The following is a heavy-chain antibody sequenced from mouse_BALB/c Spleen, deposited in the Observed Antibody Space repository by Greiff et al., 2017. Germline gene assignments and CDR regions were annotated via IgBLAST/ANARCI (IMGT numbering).Heavy chain of an antibody. CDR3: ARDRDGYYVTGFAY. V-gene: IGHV7-3*02. CDR2: IRNKANGYTT. Sequence: EVQLVESGGGLVQPGGSLRLSCATSGFTFTDYYMSWVRQPPGKALEWLGFIRNKANGYTTEYSASVKGRFTISRDNSQSILYLQMNTLRAEDSATYYCARDRDGYYVTGFAYWGQGTLVTVSA. D-gene: IGHD2-3*01. CDR1: GFTFTDYY. J-gene: IGHJ3*01.